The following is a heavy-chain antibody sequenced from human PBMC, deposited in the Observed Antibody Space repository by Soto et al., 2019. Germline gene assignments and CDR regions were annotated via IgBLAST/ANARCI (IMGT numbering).Heavy chain of an antibody. CDR1: GGSVSSGSYY. J-gene: IGHJ4*02. CDR2: IYYSGST. V-gene: IGHV4-61*01. Sequence: SETLSLTCTVSGGSVSSGSYYWSWIRQPPGKGLEWIGYIYYSGSTNYNPSLKSRVTISVDTSKNQFSLKLSSVTAADTAVYYCARGTRGLELKATWVDWGQGTLVTVSS. D-gene: IGHD1-26*01. CDR3: ARGTRGLELKATWVD.